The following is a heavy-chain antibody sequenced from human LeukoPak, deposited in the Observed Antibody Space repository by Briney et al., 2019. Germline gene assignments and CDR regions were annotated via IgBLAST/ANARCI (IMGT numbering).Heavy chain of an antibody. CDR1: GFTFGDYA. J-gene: IGHJ4*02. Sequence: QPGRSPRLSCTASGFTFGDYAMSWVRQAPGKGLEWVGFIRSKAYGGTTEYAASVKGRFTISRDDSKSIAYLQMNSLKTEDTAVYYCTREGTSGYFHYFDYWGQGTLVTVSS. D-gene: IGHD3-22*01. CDR3: TREGTSGYFHYFDY. V-gene: IGHV3-49*04. CDR2: IRSKAYGGTT.